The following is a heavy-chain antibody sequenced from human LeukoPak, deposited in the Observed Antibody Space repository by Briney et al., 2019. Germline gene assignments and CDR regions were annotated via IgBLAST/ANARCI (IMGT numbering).Heavy chain of an antibody. V-gene: IGHV3-21*01. Sequence: SGGSLRLSCAASGFTFSSYSMNWVRQAPGKGLEWVSSISSSSSYIYYADSVKGRFTISRDNAKNSLYLQMNSLRAEDTAVYYCAREKTGYCSGGSCYPGGSYGMDVWGQGTTVTVSS. CDR3: AREKTGYCSGGSCYPGGSYGMDV. D-gene: IGHD2-15*01. CDR2: ISSSSSYI. J-gene: IGHJ6*02. CDR1: GFTFSSYS.